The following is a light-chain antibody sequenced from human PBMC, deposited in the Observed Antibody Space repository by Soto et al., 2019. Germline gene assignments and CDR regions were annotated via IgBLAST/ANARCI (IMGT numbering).Light chain of an antibody. J-gene: IGKJ1*01. V-gene: IGKV3-11*01. Sequence: ETVLTQSPDTLSLSPGERATLSCRASQSVSEYLAWYQQKPGQAPRLHIYDASNRATGIPARFSGSGSGTDFTLTISSLEPEDFAVYYCQHRVTWPTTFGQGTKVEIK. CDR1: QSVSEY. CDR3: QHRVTWPTT. CDR2: DAS.